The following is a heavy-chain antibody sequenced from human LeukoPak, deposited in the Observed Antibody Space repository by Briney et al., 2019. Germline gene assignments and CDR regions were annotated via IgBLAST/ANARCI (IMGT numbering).Heavy chain of an antibody. CDR1: GFTFSSYG. Sequence: PGGSLRLSCAASGFTFSSYGMHWVRQAPGKGLEWVAVIWYDGSNKYYADSVKGRFTISRDNSKNTLYLQMSSLRAEDTAVYYCAKGEGTATAQYFDYWGQGTLVTVSS. V-gene: IGHV3-30*02. CDR2: IWYDGSNK. D-gene: IGHD1-14*01. CDR3: AKGEGTATAQYFDY. J-gene: IGHJ4*02.